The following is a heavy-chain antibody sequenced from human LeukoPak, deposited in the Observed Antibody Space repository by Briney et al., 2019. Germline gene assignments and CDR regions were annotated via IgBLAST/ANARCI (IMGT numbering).Heavy chain of an antibody. CDR1: GFTFSDYY. CDR3: ARDSVEWYIFDY. J-gene: IGHJ4*02. V-gene: IGHV3-11*06. D-gene: IGHD3-3*01. CDR2: ISSSSSYT. Sequence: PGGSLRLSCAASGFTFSDYYMSWIRQAPGKGLEWVSYISSSSSYTNYADSVKGRFTISKDNAKNTLYLLMNSLRAEDTAVYYCARDSVEWYIFDYWGQGTLVTVSS.